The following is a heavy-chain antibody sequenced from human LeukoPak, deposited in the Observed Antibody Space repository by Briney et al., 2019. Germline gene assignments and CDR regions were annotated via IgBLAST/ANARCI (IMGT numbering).Heavy chain of an antibody. V-gene: IGHV3-30*02. Sequence: GGSLRLSCAASGFTFSSYGMHWVRQAPGKGLEWVAFIRYDGSNKYYADSVKGRFTISRDNSKNTLYLQMNSLRAEDTAVYYCAKDKRYSYGIFDYWRQGTLVTVSS. CDR2: IRYDGSNK. D-gene: IGHD5-18*01. CDR3: AKDKRYSYGIFDY. CDR1: GFTFSSYG. J-gene: IGHJ4*02.